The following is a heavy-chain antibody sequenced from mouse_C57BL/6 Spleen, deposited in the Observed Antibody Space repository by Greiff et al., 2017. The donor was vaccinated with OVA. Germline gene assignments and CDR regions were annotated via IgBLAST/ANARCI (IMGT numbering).Heavy chain of an antibody. CDR1: GYTFTSYW. CDR2: IHPNSGST. Sequence: QVQLQQPGAELVKPGASVKLSCKASGYTFTSYWMHWVKQRPGQGLEWIGMIHPNSGSTNYNEKFKSKATLTVDKSSSTAYMQLGSLTSEDSAVYYCARSYGSSYFDYWGQGTTLTVSS. V-gene: IGHV1-64*01. CDR3: ARSYGSSYFDY. D-gene: IGHD1-1*01. J-gene: IGHJ2*01.